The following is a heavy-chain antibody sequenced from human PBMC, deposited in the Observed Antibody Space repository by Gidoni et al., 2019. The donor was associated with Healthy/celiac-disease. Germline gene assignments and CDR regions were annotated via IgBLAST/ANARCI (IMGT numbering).Heavy chain of an antibody. J-gene: IGHJ6*02. CDR1: GYTFTSYA. CDR2: INTNTGNP. V-gene: IGHV7-4-1*02. CDR3: ARDGGLLWFGTHRTDYYYGMDV. Sequence: QVQLVQSGSELKKPGASVKVSCKASGYTFTSYAMNWVRQAPGQGLEWMGWINTNTGNPTYAQGVTGRFVFSLDTSVSTAYLQISSLKAEDTAVYYCARDGGLLWFGTHRTDYYYGMDVWGQGTTVTVSS. D-gene: IGHD3-10*01.